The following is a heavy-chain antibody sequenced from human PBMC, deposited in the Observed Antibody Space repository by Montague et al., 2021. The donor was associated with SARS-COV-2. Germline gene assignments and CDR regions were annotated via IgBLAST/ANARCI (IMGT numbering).Heavy chain of an antibody. D-gene: IGHD3-10*01. J-gene: IGHJ5*02. CDR1: GGSMSDYY. V-gene: IGHV4-59*13. CDR3: ARAVSVRGAVNWFDP. Sequence: SETLSLTCTVSGGSMSDYYWAWIRQPPGKGLEWLAYIYYSGGTNSNASLKSRVTMSVDTSKNQFSLKLTSVTAADTAVYYCARAVSVRGAVNWFDPWGQGTLVTVSS. CDR2: IYYSGGT.